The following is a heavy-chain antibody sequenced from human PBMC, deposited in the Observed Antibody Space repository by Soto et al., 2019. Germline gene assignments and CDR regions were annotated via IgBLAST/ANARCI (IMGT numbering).Heavy chain of an antibody. J-gene: IGHJ2*01. CDR3: AIRTGQLAIISEFDGDWFFEV. CDR1: GYTFTDYY. CDR2: INPESGGT. D-gene: IGHD2-2*01. Sequence: QEQLVQSGAEVKKPGASLKVSCKASGYTFTDYYIHWVRQAPGQGLEWVGWINPESGGTNLAQRFKGRVTDTTNTSINTAYMELSSLRSDDTAVYYCAIRTGQLAIISEFDGDWFFEVWGRGTLVTVSS. V-gene: IGHV1-2*02.